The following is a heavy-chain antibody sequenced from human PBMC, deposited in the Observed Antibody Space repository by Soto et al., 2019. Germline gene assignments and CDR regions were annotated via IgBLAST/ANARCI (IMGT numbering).Heavy chain of an antibody. D-gene: IGHD5-12*01. J-gene: IGHJ6*02. CDR3: ARGVPVGGYTGEDYYGMDL. CDR1: GGPFGSYA. Sequence: QVQLVPSGAEVKKPGSSVKVPCKASGGPFGSYAISWVRQAPGQGLEWMGRIVPMFGTTKKAQKFQGRVTLTADKFTSTAYMELSSLISDDTAIYYCARGVPVGGYTGEDYYGMDLWGQGTAVTVSS. V-gene: IGHV1-69*06. CDR2: IVPMFGTT.